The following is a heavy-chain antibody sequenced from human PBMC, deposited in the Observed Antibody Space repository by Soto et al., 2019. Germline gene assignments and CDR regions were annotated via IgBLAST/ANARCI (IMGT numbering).Heavy chain of an antibody. CDR1: EFTFSSYG. D-gene: IGHD3-10*01. Sequence: GRSLSLCWAAAEFTFSSYGMHWVRPAPGKGLVWVSRINNDGSGTSYADSVKGRFTISRDNAKNTLYLQMNSLRAEDTAVYYWARSRGAIDDAFDICGQGTMVTVSS. CDR3: ARSRGAIDDAFDI. CDR2: INNDGSGT. J-gene: IGHJ3*02. V-gene: IGHV3-74*01.